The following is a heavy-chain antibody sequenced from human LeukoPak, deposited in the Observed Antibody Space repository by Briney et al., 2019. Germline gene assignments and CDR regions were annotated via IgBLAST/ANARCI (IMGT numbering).Heavy chain of an antibody. V-gene: IGHV4-34*01. J-gene: IGHJ4*02. CDR1: GGSFTIYS. D-gene: IGHD4-11*01. Sequence: SETLSLTCAAYGGSFTIYSWTWIRQPPGKRLEWVGEISPSGNTQYNPSLKSRVTISLDASKSQFYLKLNSVTAADTAVYYCARRVRSADYRLDYWGQGTLVTVSS. CDR2: ISPSGNT. CDR3: ARRVRSADYRLDY.